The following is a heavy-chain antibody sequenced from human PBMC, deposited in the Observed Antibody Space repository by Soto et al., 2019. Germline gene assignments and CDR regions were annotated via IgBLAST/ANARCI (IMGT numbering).Heavy chain of an antibody. V-gene: IGHV1-3*01. CDR3: ARDVDWNSEGYFDY. Sequence: ASVKVSCKASGYTFTSYAMRWVRQAPGQRLEWMGWINAGNGNTKYPQKFQGRVTITRDTSASTAYMELSSLRSEDTAVYYCARDVDWNSEGYFDYWGQGTLVTVSS. D-gene: IGHD1-7*01. CDR1: GYTFTSYA. J-gene: IGHJ4*02. CDR2: INAGNGNT.